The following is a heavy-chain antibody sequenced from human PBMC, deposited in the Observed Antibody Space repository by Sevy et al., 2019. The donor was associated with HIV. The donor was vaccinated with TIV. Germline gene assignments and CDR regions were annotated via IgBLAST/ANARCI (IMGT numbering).Heavy chain of an antibody. CDR2: ISSSGSTI. CDR1: GFTFSDYY. CDR3: ARTSITIFYYYFDY. D-gene: IGHD3-9*01. J-gene: IGHJ4*02. V-gene: IGHV3-11*01. Sequence: GGSLRLSCAASGFTFSDYYMSWIRQAPGKGLEWVSYISSSGSTIYYADSVKGRFTISRDNAKNSLYLQMNSLRAEDTAGYYCARTSITIFYYYFDYWGQGTLVTVSS.